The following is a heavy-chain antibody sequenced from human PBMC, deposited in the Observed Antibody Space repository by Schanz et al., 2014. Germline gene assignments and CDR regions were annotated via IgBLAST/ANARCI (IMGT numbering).Heavy chain of an antibody. CDR3: AKYGGGYGYSCVEY. CDR1: GFSFSIFA. Sequence: EVQLLESGGGLVQPGGSLRLSCAASGFSFSIFAMTWVRQAPGQGLEWVSTISGSGGNTYPADSVKGRFTISRDNSNNTLYLQMKSLRAEDTAVYYCAKYGGGYGYSCVEYWGQGILVTVSS. V-gene: IGHV3-23*01. D-gene: IGHD5-18*01. CDR2: ISGSGGNT. J-gene: IGHJ4*02.